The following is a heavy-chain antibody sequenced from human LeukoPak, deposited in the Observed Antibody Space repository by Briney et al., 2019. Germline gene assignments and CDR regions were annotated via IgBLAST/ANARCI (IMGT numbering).Heavy chain of an antibody. D-gene: IGHD1-26*01. CDR2: IYSGGST. CDR3: ARGQGSGSFYYFDY. CDR1: GFTVSSNY. J-gene: IGHJ4*02. Sequence: GGSLRLSCAASGFTVSSNYMSWVRQAPGKGLEWVSVIYSGGSTYYADSVKDRFTISRDNSKNTLYLQMNSLRAEDTAVYYCARGQGSGSFYYFDYWGQGTLVTVSS. V-gene: IGHV3-53*01.